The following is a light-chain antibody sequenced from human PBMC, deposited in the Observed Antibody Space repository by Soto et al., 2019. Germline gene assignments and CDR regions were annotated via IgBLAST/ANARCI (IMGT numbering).Light chain of an antibody. V-gene: IGKV3-20*01. J-gene: IGKJ4*02. Sequence: TLSLSPGDRSTLSCTAIQNLGSGYLAWYPHNPGQAPRILIYGASTRATGIPARFSGSGSGTEFTLTISFLFPEDDGVRDCNTF. CDR2: GAS. CDR1: QNLGSGY. CDR3: NT.